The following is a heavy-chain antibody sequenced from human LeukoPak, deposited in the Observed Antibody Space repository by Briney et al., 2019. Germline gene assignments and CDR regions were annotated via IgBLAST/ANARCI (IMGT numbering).Heavy chain of an antibody. D-gene: IGHD3-10*01. CDR1: AFTFSSYE. Sequence: GGSLRLSCPASAFTFSSYEMNCVRQAQGKWLEWVSSISGSGGKTYYGDSVKGRFTISRDNSKHTLYLQASRLRVEDTAVYYCAKLKESYFYMDAWGRGTTVSISS. J-gene: IGHJ6*03. V-gene: IGHV3-23*01. CDR2: ISGSGGKT. CDR3: AKLKESYFYMDA.